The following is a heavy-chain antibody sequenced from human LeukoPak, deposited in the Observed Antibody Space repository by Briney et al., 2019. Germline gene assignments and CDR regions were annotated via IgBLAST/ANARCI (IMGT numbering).Heavy chain of an antibody. Sequence: GGSLRLSCAASGFTFSSYAMHWVRQAPGKGLEWVAVISYDGSNKYYADSVKGRFTISRDNSKNTLYLKMNSLRAEDTAVYYCARVFTMIASFPPPNFDYWGQGTLVTVS. J-gene: IGHJ4*02. CDR2: ISYDGSNK. D-gene: IGHD3-22*01. V-gene: IGHV3-30-3*01. CDR1: GFTFSSYA. CDR3: ARVFTMIASFPPPNFDY.